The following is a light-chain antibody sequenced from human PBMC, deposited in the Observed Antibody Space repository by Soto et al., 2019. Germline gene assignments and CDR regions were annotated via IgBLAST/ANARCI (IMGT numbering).Light chain of an antibody. Sequence: DIKMTQSPATLPAFVGERVTITCRASQSISSWLAWYPQKQGKAPKLLIYKASILESGVPSSFSGSGSGTQFTLTISSLHPDDFATYYCQQYNSEWTFGQGTKVDIK. J-gene: IGKJ1*01. CDR1: QSISSW. CDR2: KAS. V-gene: IGKV1-5*03. CDR3: QQYNSEWT.